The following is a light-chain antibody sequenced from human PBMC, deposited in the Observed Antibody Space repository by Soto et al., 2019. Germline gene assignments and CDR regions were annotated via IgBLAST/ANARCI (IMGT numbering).Light chain of an antibody. Sequence: DIQVTQSPSSLSASVGDRVTITCRASQGIRNDLAWYQQKPGKAPKRLIYATSNLQSGVPSRFSGSGTGTEFTLTISSLQPDDFETYYCQQYHSFSWTFGQGTKVDIK. J-gene: IGKJ1*01. V-gene: IGKV1-17*01. CDR1: QGIRND. CDR2: ATS. CDR3: QQYHSFSWT.